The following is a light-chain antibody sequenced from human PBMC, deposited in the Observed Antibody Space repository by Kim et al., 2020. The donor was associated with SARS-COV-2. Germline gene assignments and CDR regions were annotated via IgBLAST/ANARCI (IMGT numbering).Light chain of an antibody. CDR1: NIGSKY. V-gene: IGLV3-9*01. CDR3: QVWDSSTGV. Sequence: SYELTQPLSVSVALGQTARITCGGNNIGSKYVHWYQQKAGQAPVLVIYRDSNRPSGIPERFSGSNSGNTATLTISRAQAGDDAGYYCQVWDSSTGVFGTG. CDR2: RDS. J-gene: IGLJ1*01.